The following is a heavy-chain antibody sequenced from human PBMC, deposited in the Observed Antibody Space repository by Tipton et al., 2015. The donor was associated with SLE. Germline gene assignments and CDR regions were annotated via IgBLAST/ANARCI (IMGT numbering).Heavy chain of an antibody. D-gene: IGHD6-19*01. CDR2: ISSSSSYI. CDR3: ARDHSSGWYFDY. V-gene: IGHV3-21*01. CDR1: GFTVSSNH. Sequence: SLRLSCAASGFTVSSNHMNWVRQAPGKGLEWVSSISSSSSYIYYADSVKGRFTISRDNAKNSLYLQMNSLRAEDTAVYYCARDHSSGWYFDYWGQGTLVTVSS. J-gene: IGHJ4*02.